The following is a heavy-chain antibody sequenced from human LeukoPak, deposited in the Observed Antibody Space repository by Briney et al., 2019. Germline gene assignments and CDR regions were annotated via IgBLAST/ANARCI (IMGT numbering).Heavy chain of an antibody. CDR2: IKQDGSEK. V-gene: IGHV3-7*03. J-gene: IGHJ4*02. CDR1: GFTFSSYS. Sequence: GGSLRLSCLASGFTFSSYSMNWVRQVPGQGLEWVANIKQDGSEKFYVASVKGRFTISRDNGKSSLYLQMNSLRAEDTALYYCATSYDMGWLIGYWGQGTLVTVSS. D-gene: IGHD3/OR15-3a*01. CDR3: ATSYDMGWLIGY.